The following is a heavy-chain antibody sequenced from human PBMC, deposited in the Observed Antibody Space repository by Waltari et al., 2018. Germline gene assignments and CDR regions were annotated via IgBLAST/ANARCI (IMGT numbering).Heavy chain of an antibody. CDR2: IYHSGST. D-gene: IGHD1-1*01. CDR3: ARETGPPYWYFDL. V-gene: IGHV4-38-2*02. CDR1: GYSISSGYY. Sequence: QVQLQESGPGLVTPSETLSLTCAVSGYSISSGYYWGWIRQPPGKGLEWIGSIYHSGSTYYNPSLKSRVTISVDTSKNQFSLKLSSVTAADTAVYYCARETGPPYWYFDLWGRGTLVTVSS. J-gene: IGHJ2*01.